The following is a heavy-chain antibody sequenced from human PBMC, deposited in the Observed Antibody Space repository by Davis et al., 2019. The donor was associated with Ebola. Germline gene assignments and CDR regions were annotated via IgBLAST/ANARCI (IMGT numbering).Heavy chain of an antibody. J-gene: IGHJ4*02. CDR3: AAYKGGARTKWLAFDY. CDR1: GGTFSSYA. Sequence: SVKVSCKASGGTFSSYAISWVRQARGQRLEWIGWIVVVSGNTNYAQKFQERVTITRDMSTSTAYMELSSLRSEDTAMYYCAAYKGGARTKWLAFDYWGQGTLVTVSS. CDR2: IVVVSGNT. V-gene: IGHV1-58*02. D-gene: IGHD6-19*01.